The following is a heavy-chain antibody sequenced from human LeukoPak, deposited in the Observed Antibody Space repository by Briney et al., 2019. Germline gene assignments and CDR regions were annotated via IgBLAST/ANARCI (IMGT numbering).Heavy chain of an antibody. V-gene: IGHV3-7*03. J-gene: IGHJ4*02. Sequence: GGSLRLSCAASGFPFNAYWMTWVRQAPGKGLEWVANIRQDGDTKYYVDSVKGRFTISRDSAMNSLYLQMNSLRAEDTAIYYCARSLPYGTTWYGRSDFWGQGTLVTVSS. D-gene: IGHD6-13*01. CDR1: GFPFNAYW. CDR2: IRQDGDTK. CDR3: ARSLPYGTTWYGRSDF.